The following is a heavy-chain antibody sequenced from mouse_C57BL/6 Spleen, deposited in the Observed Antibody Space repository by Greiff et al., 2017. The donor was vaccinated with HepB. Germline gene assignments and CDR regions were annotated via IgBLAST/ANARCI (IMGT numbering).Heavy chain of an antibody. CDR3: ARQSLANWDEGFAY. CDR2: ISGGGGNT. J-gene: IGHJ3*01. CDR1: GFTFSSYT. D-gene: IGHD4-1*01. V-gene: IGHV5-9*01. Sequence: EVQGVESGGGLVKPGGSLKLSCAASGFTFSSYTMSWVRQTPEKRLEWVATISGGGGNTYYPDSVKGRFTISRDNAKNTLYLQMSSLRSEDTALYYCARQSLANWDEGFAYWGQGTLVTVSA.